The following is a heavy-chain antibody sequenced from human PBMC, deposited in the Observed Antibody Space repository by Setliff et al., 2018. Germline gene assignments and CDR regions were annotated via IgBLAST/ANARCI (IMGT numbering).Heavy chain of an antibody. Sequence: SETLSLTCTVSGGSMSSGPNYWSWIRQPAGRGLEWVGRVYSSVYSSGITSYNPSLKSRVTISMDTSKNQFSLGLTSVTAADTAVYYCARESAGDESVRHLYYTDVWGRGTTGTVSS. D-gene: IGHD1-1*01. J-gene: IGHJ6*03. CDR2: VYSSVYSSGIT. V-gene: IGHV4-61*02. CDR3: ARESAGDESVRHLYYTDV. CDR1: GGSMSSGPNY.